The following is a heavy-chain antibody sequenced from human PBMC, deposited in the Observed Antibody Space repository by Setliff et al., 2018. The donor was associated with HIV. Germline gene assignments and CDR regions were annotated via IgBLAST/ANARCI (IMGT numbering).Heavy chain of an antibody. CDR3: ARAQSYDILTGYYLSAFDI. Sequence: GGSLRLSCAASGFTFSSYSMNWVRQAPGKGLEWVSSISSSSSYIYYADSVKGRFTISRDNAKNSLYLQMNSLRAEDTAVYYCARAQSYDILTGYYLSAFDIWGQGTMVTVSS. D-gene: IGHD3-9*01. CDR1: GFTFSSYS. V-gene: IGHV3-21*01. CDR2: ISSSSSYI. J-gene: IGHJ3*02.